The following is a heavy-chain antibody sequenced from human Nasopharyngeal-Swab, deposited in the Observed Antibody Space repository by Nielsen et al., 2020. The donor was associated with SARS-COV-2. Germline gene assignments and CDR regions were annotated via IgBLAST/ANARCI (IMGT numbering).Heavy chain of an antibody. CDR1: GDTFSSYA. D-gene: IGHD3-10*01. J-gene: IGHJ6*02. CDR3: ARIMVRGVIISGYYYGMDV. V-gene: IGHV1-69*13. CDR2: IIPIFGTA. Sequence: SVKVSCKASGDTFSSYAISWVRQAPGQGLEWMGGIIPIFGTANYAQKFQGRVTITADESTSTAYMELSSLRSEDTAVYYCARIMVRGVIISGYYYGMDVWGQGTTVTVSS.